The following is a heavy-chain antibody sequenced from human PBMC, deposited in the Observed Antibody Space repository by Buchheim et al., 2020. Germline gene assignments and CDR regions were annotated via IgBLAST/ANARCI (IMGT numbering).Heavy chain of an antibody. CDR2: ISGSGGST. CDR1: GFTFSSYA. Sequence: EVQLLESGGGLVQPGGSLRLSCAASGFTFSSYAMSWVRQAPGKGLEWVSAISGSGGSTYYADSVKGRFTISRDNSKNTPYLQMNSLRAEDTAVYYCAKVLTRGYSYGVLYYYYGMDVWGQGTT. D-gene: IGHD5-18*01. CDR3: AKVLTRGYSYGVLYYYYGMDV. V-gene: IGHV3-23*01. J-gene: IGHJ6*02.